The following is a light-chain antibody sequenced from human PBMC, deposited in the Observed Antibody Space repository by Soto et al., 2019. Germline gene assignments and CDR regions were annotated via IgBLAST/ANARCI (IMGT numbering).Light chain of an antibody. CDR3: QEYNNWPPYT. J-gene: IGKJ2*01. CDR1: LSVNSN. Sequence: EIGMTQSPATLSVSPGERATRTCRASLSVNSNLAWYQQKPGQAPRLLIYGTSTRATGIPARFSGSGSGTEFTLTISSLQSEDFAVYYCQEYNNWPPYTFGQGTKLEIK. CDR2: GTS. V-gene: IGKV3-15*01.